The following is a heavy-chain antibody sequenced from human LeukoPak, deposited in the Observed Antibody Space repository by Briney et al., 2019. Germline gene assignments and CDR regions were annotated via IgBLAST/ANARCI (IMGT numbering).Heavy chain of an antibody. D-gene: IGHD3-16*01. Sequence: TSETLSLTCAVYGGSFSGYYWSWIRQPTGKGLEWIGEINHSGSTNYNPSLKSRVTISVDTSKNQFSLKLSSVTAADTALYYCARGEYDYAWGSYSPNAFAMWGQGTMVTVSS. CDR2: INHSGST. CDR3: ARGEYDYAWGSYSPNAFAM. V-gene: IGHV4-34*01. J-gene: IGHJ3*02. CDR1: GGSFSGYY.